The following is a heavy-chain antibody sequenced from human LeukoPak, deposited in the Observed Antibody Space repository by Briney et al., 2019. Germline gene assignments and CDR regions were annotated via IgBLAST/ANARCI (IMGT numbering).Heavy chain of an antibody. CDR1: GFTFSSYA. CDR3: TRQGIRAPMDV. D-gene: IGHD5-18*01. CDR2: ISGSGGST. V-gene: IGHV3-23*01. Sequence: PGGSLRLSCAASGFTFSSYAMSWVRQAPGKGLEWVSAISGSGGSTYYADSVKGRFTISRDNSKNTLYLQMNSLKTEDTAVYYCTRQGIRAPMDVWGKGTTVTISS. J-gene: IGHJ6*04.